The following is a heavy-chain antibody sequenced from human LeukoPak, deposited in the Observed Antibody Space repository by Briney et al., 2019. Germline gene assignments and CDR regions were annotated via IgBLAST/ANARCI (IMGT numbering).Heavy chain of an antibody. Sequence: PSETLSLTCTVSGGSISSSSYYWGWIRQPPGKGLEWIRSIYYSGSTYYNPSLKSRVTISVDTSKNQFSLKLSPVTAADTAVYYCARRNVEMATFDAFDIWGQGTMVTVSS. CDR3: ARRNVEMATFDAFDI. V-gene: IGHV4-39*01. CDR2: IYYSGST. CDR1: GGSISSSSYY. D-gene: IGHD5-24*01. J-gene: IGHJ3*02.